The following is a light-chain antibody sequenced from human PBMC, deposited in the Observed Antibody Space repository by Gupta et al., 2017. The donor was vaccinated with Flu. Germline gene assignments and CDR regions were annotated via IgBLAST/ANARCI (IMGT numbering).Light chain of an antibody. CDR2: DDS. J-gene: IGLJ2*01. CDR3: QVWDSSSDHVV. Sequence: SSVLTQPPSVSVAPRTTARSTCGGNNIGSKSVHWYQQKPGQAPVLVVYDDSDRPSGIPERFSGSNSGNTATLTISRVEAGDEADYYCQVWDSSSDHVVFGGGTKLTVL. CDR1: NIGSKS. V-gene: IGLV3-21*03.